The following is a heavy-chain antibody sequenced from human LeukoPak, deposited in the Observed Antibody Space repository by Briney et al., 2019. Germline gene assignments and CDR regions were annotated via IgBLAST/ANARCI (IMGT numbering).Heavy chain of an antibody. J-gene: IGHJ4*02. CDR2: ISSNGDNT. CDR3: VRGTGY. V-gene: IGHV3-64D*06. Sequence: GGSLRLSRSVSGFTFSTYVMHWVRQAPGKGLEYVSAISSNGDNTYYADSVKGRFTISRDNSKNTLYLLSSLRADDTAVYYCVRGTGYWGQGTPVTVSS. CDR1: GFTFSTYV.